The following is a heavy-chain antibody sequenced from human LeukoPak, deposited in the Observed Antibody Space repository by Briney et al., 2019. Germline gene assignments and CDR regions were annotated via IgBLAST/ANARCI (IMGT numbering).Heavy chain of an antibody. CDR1: GFTFNTYA. Sequence: GGSLRLSCAASGFTFNTYAMNWVRQAPGKGLEWVSSISGSGGNTYYAESVKDRFTISRDNSKYTVSLQMDSLRAEDRAVYYCAKGSVNYDILTGSYFGSWGQGTLVTVSS. J-gene: IGHJ4*01. CDR2: ISGSGGNT. CDR3: AKGSVNYDILTGSYFGS. D-gene: IGHD3-9*01. V-gene: IGHV3-23*01.